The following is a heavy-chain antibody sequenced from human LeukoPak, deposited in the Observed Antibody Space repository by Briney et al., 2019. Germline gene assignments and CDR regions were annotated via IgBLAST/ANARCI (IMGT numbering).Heavy chain of an antibody. CDR3: ARGYYDSSGYYHFDY. CDR1: GGTFSSYA. J-gene: IGHJ4*02. CDR2: IIPIFGTA. Sequence: ASXXVSCKASGGTFSSYAISWVRQAPGQGLEWMGGIIPIFGTANYAQKFQGRVTITTEESTSTAYMELSSLRSEDTAVYYCARGYYDSSGYYHFDYWGQGTLVTVSS. V-gene: IGHV1-69*05. D-gene: IGHD3-22*01.